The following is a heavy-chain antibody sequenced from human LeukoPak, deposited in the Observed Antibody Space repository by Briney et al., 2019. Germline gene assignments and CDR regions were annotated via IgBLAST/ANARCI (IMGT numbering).Heavy chain of an antibody. Sequence: PGGSLRLSCAASGFTVSSNYMSWVRQAPGKGLEWVSVIYSGGSTYYADSVKGRFTISRDNSKNTLYLQMNSLRAEDTAVYYCARGGIAAAGNRLYYYYYYMDVWGKETTVTISS. CDR3: ARGGIAAAGNRLYYYYYYMDV. D-gene: IGHD6-13*01. CDR1: GFTVSSNY. J-gene: IGHJ6*03. V-gene: IGHV3-53*01. CDR2: IYSGGST.